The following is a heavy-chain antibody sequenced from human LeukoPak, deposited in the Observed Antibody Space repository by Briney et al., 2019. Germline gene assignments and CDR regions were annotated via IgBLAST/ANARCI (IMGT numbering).Heavy chain of an antibody. D-gene: IGHD6-13*01. CDR2: INQDGSEK. CDR1: GFTSSGYW. V-gene: IGHV3-7*01. Sequence: GGSLRLSCAASGFTSSGYWMSWVRQAPGKGLEWVANINQDGSEKYYVDCVKGRFPSSRDNAKNSLFLQMGSLRVEDTAVYYCARESTAGYNSSWYGFRNWGQGTLVSVSS. J-gene: IGHJ1*01. CDR3: ARESTAGYNSSWYGFRN.